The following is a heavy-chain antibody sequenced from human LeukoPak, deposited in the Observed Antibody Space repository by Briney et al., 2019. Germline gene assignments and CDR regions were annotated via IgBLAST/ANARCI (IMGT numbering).Heavy chain of an antibody. D-gene: IGHD6-19*01. V-gene: IGHV4-59*08. CDR1: GGSISSYY. CDR3: ARHHSSGWYRYFDY. Sequence: PSETLSLTCTVSGGSISSYYWSWIRQPPGKGLEWIGYIYYSGSTNYNPSLKSRVTISVDTSKNQFSLKLSSVTAADTAVYYCARHHSSGWYRYFDYWGQGTLVTVSS. J-gene: IGHJ4*02. CDR2: IYYSGST.